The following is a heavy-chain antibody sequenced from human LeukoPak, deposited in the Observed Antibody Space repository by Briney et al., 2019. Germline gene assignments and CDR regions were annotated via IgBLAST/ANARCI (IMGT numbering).Heavy chain of an antibody. V-gene: IGHV1-18*04. CDR3: ARGGAPGSYYFYYGIDV. D-gene: IGHD1-26*01. J-gene: IGHJ6*02. Sequence: ASVKVSCKASGYTFTGYYMHWVRQAPGQGLEWMGWISAYNGNTNYAQKLQGRVTMTTDTSTSTAYMELRNLRSDDTAVYYFARGGAPGSYYFYYGIDVWGQGTTVTVSS. CDR2: ISAYNGNT. CDR1: GYTFTGYY.